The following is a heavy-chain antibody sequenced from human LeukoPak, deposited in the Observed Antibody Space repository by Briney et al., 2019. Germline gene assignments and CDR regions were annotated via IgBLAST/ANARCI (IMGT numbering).Heavy chain of an antibody. D-gene: IGHD2-15*01. J-gene: IGHJ3*02. CDR2: IYHSGST. Sequence: SETLSFTCAVSGGSISSGGYSWSWIRQPPGKGLEWIGYIYHSGSTYYNPSLKSRVTISVDRSKNQFSLKLSSVTAADTAVYYCAREVVVLHAFDIWGQGTMVTVSS. CDR1: GGSISSGGYS. V-gene: IGHV4-30-2*01. CDR3: AREVVVLHAFDI.